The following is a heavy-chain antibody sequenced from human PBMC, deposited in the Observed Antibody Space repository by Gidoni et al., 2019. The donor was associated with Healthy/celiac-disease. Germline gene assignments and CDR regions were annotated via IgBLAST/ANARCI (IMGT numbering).Heavy chain of an antibody. CDR1: GFSLSTSGVG. CDR3: AHIGMWFGELLPHLDYYFDY. V-gene: IGHV2-5*01. D-gene: IGHD3-10*01. Sequence: QITLKESGPTLVKPTQTLTLTCTFSGFSLSTSGVGVGWIRQPPGKALEWLARIYWNDDKRYSPSLKSRLTITKDTSKNQVVLTMTNMDPVDTATYYCAHIGMWFGELLPHLDYYFDYWGQGTLVTVSS. J-gene: IGHJ4*02. CDR2: IYWNDDK.